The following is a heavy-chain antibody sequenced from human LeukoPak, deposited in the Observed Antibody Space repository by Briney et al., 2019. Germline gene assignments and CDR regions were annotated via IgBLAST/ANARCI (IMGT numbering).Heavy chain of an antibody. Sequence: ASVKVSCKASGGTFSSYAISWVRQAPGQGLEWMGGIIPIFGTANYAQKFQGRVTITADESTSTSYMELSSLRSEDTAVYYCARDQDSGSYYHYWGQGTLVTVSS. CDR1: GGTFSSYA. V-gene: IGHV1-69*13. D-gene: IGHD1-26*01. CDR2: IIPIFGTA. J-gene: IGHJ4*02. CDR3: ARDQDSGSYYHY.